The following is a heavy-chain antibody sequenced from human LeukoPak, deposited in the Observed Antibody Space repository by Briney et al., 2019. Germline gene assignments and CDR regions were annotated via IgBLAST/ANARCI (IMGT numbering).Heavy chain of an antibody. CDR2: ITNRGDDT. CDR1: EFTFSRYA. CDR3: AKGSAPSRPYHFDF. V-gene: IGHV3-23*01. Sequence: PGGSLRLSCAASEFTFSRYAMSWLRQAPGRGLEWVAAITNRGDDTWYADSVKGRFTISRDNSRNTLFLQMNSLRAEDMAVYYCAKGSAPSRPYHFDFWGQGSLVTVPS. J-gene: IGHJ4*02. D-gene: IGHD2-15*01.